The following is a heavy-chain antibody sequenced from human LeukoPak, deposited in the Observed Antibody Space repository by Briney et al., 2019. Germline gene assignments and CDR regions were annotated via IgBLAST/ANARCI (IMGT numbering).Heavy chain of an antibody. D-gene: IGHD2-2*01. J-gene: IGHJ4*02. CDR2: ISSSSSYI. Sequence: GGSLRLSCAASGFTFSSYSMNWVRQAPGKGLEWVSSISSSSSYIYYADSVKGRFTISRDNAKNSLYLQMNSLRAEDTAVYYCARAGSSASYPGYWGQGTLVTVSS. CDR1: GFTFSSYS. V-gene: IGHV3-21*01. CDR3: ARAGSSASYPGY.